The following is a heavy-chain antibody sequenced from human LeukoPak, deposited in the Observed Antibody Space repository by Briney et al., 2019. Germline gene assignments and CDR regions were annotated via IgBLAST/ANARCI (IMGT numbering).Heavy chain of an antibody. Sequence: GASVKVSCKASGYTFTGNYIHWVRQAPRQALEWMGWINPNSGGTNYAQKFQGRVTMTRDRSINTAYMDLRSLTYDDTAVYYCARDKPAEAALDFWGQGTLVTVSS. CDR1: GYTFTGNY. CDR2: INPNSGGT. J-gene: IGHJ4*02. V-gene: IGHV1-2*02. CDR3: ARDKPAEAALDF.